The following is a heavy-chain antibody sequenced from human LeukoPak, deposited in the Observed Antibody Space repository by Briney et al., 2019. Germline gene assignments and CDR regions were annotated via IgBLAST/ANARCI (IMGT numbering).Heavy chain of an antibody. CDR2: ISSSGSTI. CDR3: AQHASYFYDSTGYHFDY. D-gene: IGHD3-22*01. Sequence: GGSLRLSCAASGFTFSSYEMNWVRQAPGQGLEWVSYISSSGSTIYYADSVKGRFTISRDNAKNSLYLQMNSLRAEDTAVYYCAQHASYFYDSTGYHFDYWGQGTLVTVSS. J-gene: IGHJ4*02. V-gene: IGHV3-48*03. CDR1: GFTFSSYE.